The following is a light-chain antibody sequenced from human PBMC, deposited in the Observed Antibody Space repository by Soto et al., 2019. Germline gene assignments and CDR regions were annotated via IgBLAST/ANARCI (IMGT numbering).Light chain of an antibody. CDR1: SSNIGGNT. CDR2: GNN. V-gene: IGLV1-44*01. J-gene: IGLJ3*02. CDR3: AAWDGSLNGWV. Sequence: QSVLTQPPSASVTPGQRVTISCSGSSSNIGGNTVTWFQQLPGTAPKLLIYGNNQRPSGVPDRFSGSRSGTSASLAISGLQSEDEADYYCAAWDGSLNGWVFGGGTQLTVL.